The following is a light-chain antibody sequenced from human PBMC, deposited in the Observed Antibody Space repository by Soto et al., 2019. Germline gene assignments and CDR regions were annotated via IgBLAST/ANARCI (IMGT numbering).Light chain of an antibody. V-gene: IGKV3-20*01. CDR3: QQYGSSPPMYT. Sequence: EILLTQSPGTLSLSPGERATLSCRASQSVSSSYLAWYQQKPGQAPRILIYGASSRATGIPDRFSGSGSGTDFTLTNSRLEPEDFAVYYCQQYGSSPPMYTFGQGTKLESK. CDR2: GAS. J-gene: IGKJ2*01. CDR1: QSVSSSY.